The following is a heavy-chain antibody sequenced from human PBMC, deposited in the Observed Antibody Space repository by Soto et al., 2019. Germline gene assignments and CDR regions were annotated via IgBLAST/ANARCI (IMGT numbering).Heavy chain of an antibody. Sequence: ASVKVSCEACGYTFTSYGISWVRQAPGQGLEWMGWISAYNGNTNYAQKLQGRVTMTTDTSTSTAYMELRSLRSDDTAVYYCARDPRGYCSGGSCYWFDYWGQGTLVTVSS. CDR1: GYTFTSYG. CDR2: ISAYNGNT. CDR3: ARDPRGYCSGGSCYWFDY. J-gene: IGHJ4*02. D-gene: IGHD2-15*01. V-gene: IGHV1-18*01.